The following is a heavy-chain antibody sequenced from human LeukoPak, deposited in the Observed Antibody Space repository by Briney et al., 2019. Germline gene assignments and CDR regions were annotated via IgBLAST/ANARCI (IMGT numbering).Heavy chain of an antibody. CDR2: IYSGGST. V-gene: IGHV3-66*02. CDR1: GFTFGDYA. D-gene: IGHD3-10*01. Sequence: PGGSLRLSCTASGFTFGDYAMSWVRQAPGKGLEWVSVIYSGGSTYYADSVKGRFTISRDNSKNTLYLQMNSLRPEDTAVYYCAREANSYYYGSWSYFYFDYWGQGTLVTVSS. J-gene: IGHJ4*02. CDR3: AREANSYYYGSWSYFYFDY.